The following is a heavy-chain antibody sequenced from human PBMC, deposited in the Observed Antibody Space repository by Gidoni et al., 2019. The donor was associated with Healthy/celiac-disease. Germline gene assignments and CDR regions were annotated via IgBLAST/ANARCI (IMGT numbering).Heavy chain of an antibody. Sequence: QVQLVQSGAEVKKPGSSVKVSCKASGGTFSSYTISWVRQAPGQGLEWMGRIIPILGIANYAQKFQGRVTITADKSTSTAYMELSSLRSEDTAVYYCARGEAGNYYGSGSYQSWFDYWGQGTLVTVSS. CDR3: ARGEAGNYYGSGSYQSWFDY. J-gene: IGHJ4*02. V-gene: IGHV1-69*02. CDR2: IIPILGIA. D-gene: IGHD3-10*01. CDR1: GGTFSSYT.